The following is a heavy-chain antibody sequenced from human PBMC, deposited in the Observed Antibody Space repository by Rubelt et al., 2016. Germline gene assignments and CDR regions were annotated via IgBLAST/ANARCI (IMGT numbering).Heavy chain of an antibody. J-gene: IGHJ3*02. CDR1: GGSFSGYY. CDR3: ASGSSEWLMDAFDI. V-gene: IGHV4-34*01. D-gene: IGHD6-19*01. Sequence: QVQLQQWGAGLLMPSETLSLTCAVYGGSFSGYYWSWIRQPPGKGLEWIGEINHSGSTNYNPSLQSRVTIAVAPSKNQFSLKLSSVTAADTAVYYCASGSSEWLMDAFDIWGQGTMVTVSS. CDR2: INHSGST.